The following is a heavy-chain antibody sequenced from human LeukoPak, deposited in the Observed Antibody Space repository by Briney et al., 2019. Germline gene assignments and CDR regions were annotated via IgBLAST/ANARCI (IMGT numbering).Heavy chain of an antibody. CDR2: IKQDGSEK. CDR1: GFTFSSYA. D-gene: IGHD5-18*01. V-gene: IGHV3-7*01. J-gene: IGHJ6*02. CDR3: ARGHVDTAMVYYYYGMDV. Sequence: GGSLRLSCAASGFTFSSYAMSWVRQAPGKGLEWVANIKQDGSEKYYVDSVKGRFTISRDNAKNSLYLQMNSLRAEDTAVYYCARGHVDTAMVYYYYGMDVWGQGTTVTVSS.